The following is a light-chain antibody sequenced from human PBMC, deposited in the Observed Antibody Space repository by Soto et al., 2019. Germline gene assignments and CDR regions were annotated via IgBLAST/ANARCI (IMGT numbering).Light chain of an antibody. CDR3: QQTYSTPWT. V-gene: IGKV1-39*01. J-gene: IGKJ1*01. CDR1: QSISTY. Sequence: DIQMTQSPSSLSASVGDSVTITCRASQSISTYLNWYQQKPGKAPKLLIYGASSLQSGVPSRFTGSGSGTDFTLTISSLQPEEFATYYCQQTYSTPWTFGQGTKVDIK. CDR2: GAS.